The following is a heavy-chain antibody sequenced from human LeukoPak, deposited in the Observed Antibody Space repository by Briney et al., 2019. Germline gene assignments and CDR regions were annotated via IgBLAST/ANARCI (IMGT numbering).Heavy chain of an antibody. CDR2: IYYSGST. D-gene: IGHD3-22*01. Sequence: SETLSLTCSVSGGSITNYYWSWIRQPPGKGLEWIGYIYYSGSTNYKPSLKSRVTISVDTSKNQFSLRLSSVTAADTAVYYCARGRDSRGYQFKGFDYWGQGTLVTVSS. V-gene: IGHV4-59*08. CDR1: GGSITNYY. J-gene: IGHJ4*02. CDR3: ARGRDSRGYQFKGFDY.